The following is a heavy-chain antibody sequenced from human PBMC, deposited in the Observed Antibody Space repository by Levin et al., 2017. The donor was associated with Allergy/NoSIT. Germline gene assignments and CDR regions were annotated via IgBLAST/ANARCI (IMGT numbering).Heavy chain of an antibody. J-gene: IGHJ5*02. CDR2: IKSKTDGGTT. V-gene: IGHV3-15*01. D-gene: IGHD2-8*01. Sequence: GGSLRLSCAASGFTFSNAWMSWVRQAPGKGLEWVGRIKSKTDGGTTDYAAPVKGRFTISRDDSKNTLYLQMNSLKTEDTAVYYCTTYCTNGVCYKDNWFDPWGQGTLVTVSS. CDR3: TTYCTNGVCYKDNWFDP. CDR1: GFTFSNAW.